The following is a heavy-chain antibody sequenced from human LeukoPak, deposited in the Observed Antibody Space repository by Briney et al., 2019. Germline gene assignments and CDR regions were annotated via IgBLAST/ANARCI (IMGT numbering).Heavy chain of an antibody. V-gene: IGHV1-18*04. CDR3: ARDTRYDTTCFPACGMDV. D-gene: IGHD2/OR15-2a*01. CDR2: ISVYNGDT. Sequence: ASVKVSCKASGYTFISYGISWVRQAPGQGLEWMGWISVYNGDTNYAHKLQGRVTMTTDTSMSTAYMELRSLRSDDTAVYYCARDTRYDTTCFPACGMDVWGKGTTVTVSS. J-gene: IGHJ6*04. CDR1: GYTFISYG.